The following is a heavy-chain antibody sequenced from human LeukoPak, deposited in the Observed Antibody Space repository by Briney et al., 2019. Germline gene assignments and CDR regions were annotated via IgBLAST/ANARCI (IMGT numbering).Heavy chain of an antibody. Sequence: PGGSLRLSCAASGFTFSSNYMNWVRQAPGKGLEWVSIIYSGGSTYYADSVKGRFTISRDNSKNTLYLQMNSLRAEDTAVYYCARQEVVEDTFDIWGQGTMVTVSS. V-gene: IGHV3-53*01. J-gene: IGHJ3*02. D-gene: IGHD2-15*01. CDR2: IYSGGST. CDR3: ARQEVVEDTFDI. CDR1: GFTFSSNY.